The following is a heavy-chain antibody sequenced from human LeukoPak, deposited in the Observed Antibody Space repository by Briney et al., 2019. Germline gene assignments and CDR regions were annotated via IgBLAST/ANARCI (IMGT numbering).Heavy chain of an antibody. CDR3: ARVERRGVAGTLYPYYYYYGMDV. D-gene: IGHD6-19*01. CDR2: INPSGGST. CDR1: GYTFTSYY. Sequence: ASVKVSCKASGYTFTSYYMHWVRQAPGQGLEWMGIINPSGGSTSYAQKFQGRVTITADESTSTAYMELSSLRSEDTAVYYCARVERRGVAGTLYPYYYYYGMDVWGQGTTVTVSS. J-gene: IGHJ6*02. V-gene: IGHV1-46*01.